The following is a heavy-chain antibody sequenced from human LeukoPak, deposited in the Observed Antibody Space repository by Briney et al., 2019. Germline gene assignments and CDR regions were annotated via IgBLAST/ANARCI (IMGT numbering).Heavy chain of an antibody. CDR1: GGSISSYY. V-gene: IGHV4-4*07. D-gene: IGHD3-22*01. Sequence: SETLSLTCTVSGGSISSYYWSWIRQPAGKGLEWIGRIYTSGSTNYNPSLKSRVTMSVDTSKNQFSLKLSSVTAADTAVYYCARGGRYYDSSGYYTPNWYFDLWGRGTLVTVSS. J-gene: IGHJ2*01. CDR3: ARGGRYYDSSGYYTPNWYFDL. CDR2: IYTSGST.